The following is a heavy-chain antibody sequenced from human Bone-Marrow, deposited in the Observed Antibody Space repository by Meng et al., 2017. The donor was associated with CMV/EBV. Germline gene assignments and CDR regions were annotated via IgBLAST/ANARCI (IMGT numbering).Heavy chain of an antibody. CDR1: GFTFSNYG. CDR3: ARDNSHCSSTSCWGGAYGMDV. D-gene: IGHD2-2*01. V-gene: IGHV3-30*02. J-gene: IGHJ6*02. CDR2: IRYDGSKE. Sequence: GESLKISCAASGFTFSNYGMHWVRQAPGKGLEWVAFIRYDGSKEDYGDSVQGRLTISRDNSKNTLYLQMNSLRADDTAVYYCARDNSHCSSTSCWGGAYGMDVWGQGTTVTVSS.